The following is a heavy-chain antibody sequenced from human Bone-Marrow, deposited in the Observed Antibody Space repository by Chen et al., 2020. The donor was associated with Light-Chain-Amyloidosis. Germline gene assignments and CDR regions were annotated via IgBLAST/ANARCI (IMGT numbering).Heavy chain of an antibody. CDR3: AKDLNFGSGTFYSGYYFDY. CDR2: IPYDGNKK. Sequence: QVSLVESGGGVVQPGGSLRLSCVASGFNFSNYGMHWVRQAPGKGREWVAVIPYDGNKKHYADSVQGRFTISRENAENTLYLQMSSLRAEDSAVYYCAKDLNFGSGTFYSGYYFDYWGQGTLVTVSS. J-gene: IGHJ4*02. V-gene: IGHV3-30*18. D-gene: IGHD3-10*01. CDR1: GFNFSNYG.